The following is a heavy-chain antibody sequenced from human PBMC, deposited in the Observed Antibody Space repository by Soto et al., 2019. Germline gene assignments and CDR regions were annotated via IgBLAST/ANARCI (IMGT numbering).Heavy chain of an antibody. D-gene: IGHD6-13*01. CDR3: ARDLGIAAAEL. Sequence: SVKVSCKASGGTCSIYAISCVRQAPGQGLEWMGGIIPIFGTANYAQKLQGRVTITADESTSTAYMELSSLRSEDTAVYYCARDLGIAAAELWGQGTLVTVSS. J-gene: IGHJ4*02. CDR2: IIPIFGTA. V-gene: IGHV1-69*13. CDR1: GGTCSIYA.